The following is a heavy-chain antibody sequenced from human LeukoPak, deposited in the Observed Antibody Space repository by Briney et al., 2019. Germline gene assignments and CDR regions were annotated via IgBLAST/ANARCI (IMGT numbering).Heavy chain of an antibody. Sequence: ASVKVSCKASGYTFIAYTMHWVRQAPGQGLEWMGWINPNSGGTNFAQKFQGRVTMTGDTSISTVYVELSRLRSDDTAVYYCARDMDSGPDFFDYWGLGTLVTVSS. CDR2: INPNSGGT. D-gene: IGHD1-26*01. CDR3: ARDMDSGPDFFDY. V-gene: IGHV1-2*02. J-gene: IGHJ4*02. CDR1: GYTFIAYT.